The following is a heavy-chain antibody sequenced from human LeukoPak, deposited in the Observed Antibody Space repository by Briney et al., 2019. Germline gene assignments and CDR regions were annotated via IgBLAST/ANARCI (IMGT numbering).Heavy chain of an antibody. CDR2: IRYDGSNK. J-gene: IGHJ4*02. CDR1: GFTFSNYG. CDR3: ARGPVITFGY. Sequence: GGSLRLSCAASGFTFSNYGIHCGRQAPGKGLEWVAFIRYDGSNKYYADSVKGRFTISRDNSKNTLYLQMNSLRAEDTAVYYCARGPVITFGYWGQGTLVTVSS. D-gene: IGHD3-16*01. V-gene: IGHV3-30*02.